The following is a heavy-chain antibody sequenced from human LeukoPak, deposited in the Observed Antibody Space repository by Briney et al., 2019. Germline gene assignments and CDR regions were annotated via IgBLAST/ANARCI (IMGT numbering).Heavy chain of an antibody. D-gene: IGHD2-2*01. CDR2: IRSKAYGGTT. Sequence: GGSLRLSCTASGFTFGDYAMSWFRQAPGKGLEWVGFIRSKAYGGTTEYAASVKGRFTTSRDDSKSIAYLQMNSLKTEDTAVYYCTRAGVAYCSSTSCYHDWFDPWGQGTLVTVSS. J-gene: IGHJ5*02. CDR1: GFTFGDYA. V-gene: IGHV3-49*03. CDR3: TRAGVAYCSSTSCYHDWFDP.